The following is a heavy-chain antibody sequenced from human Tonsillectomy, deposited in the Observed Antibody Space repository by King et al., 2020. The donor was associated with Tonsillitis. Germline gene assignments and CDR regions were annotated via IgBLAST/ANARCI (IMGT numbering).Heavy chain of an antibody. CDR3: ASRSGGRDYYYSGMDV. CDR1: GGTFSKYA. J-gene: IGHJ6*02. CDR2: IIPIIGTS. D-gene: IGHD2-15*01. V-gene: IGHV1-69*01. Sequence: QLVQSGAEVKKPGSSVKVSCKASGGTFSKYAISWVRQAPGQGLEWMGGIIPIIGTSNYDQKFQGRVTIIADESTSTAYMEVSSLRFADTAVYYCASRSGGRDYYYSGMDVWGQGTTVTVSS.